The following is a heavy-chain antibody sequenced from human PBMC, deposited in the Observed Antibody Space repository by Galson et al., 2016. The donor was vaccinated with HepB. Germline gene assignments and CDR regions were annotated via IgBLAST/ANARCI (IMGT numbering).Heavy chain of an antibody. Sequence: QSGAEVKKPGESLKISCQGSGYKFTSYWIGWVRQVPGKGLEWMGTIYPGDSDTRYSPSFQGQVPISVDKSISTAYLQWSSLKASDSAMYYCARHELHSNSWYMDSWGRGTLVTVSS. J-gene: IGHJ4*02. V-gene: IGHV5-51*01. CDR2: IYPGDSDT. CDR1: GYKFTSYW. CDR3: ARHELHSNSWYMDS. D-gene: IGHD6-13*01.